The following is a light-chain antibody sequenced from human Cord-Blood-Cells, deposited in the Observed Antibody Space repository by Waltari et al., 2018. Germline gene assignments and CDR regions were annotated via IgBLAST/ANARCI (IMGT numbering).Light chain of an antibody. V-gene: IGLV2-11*01. Sequence: QSALTQPRSVSGSPGTSVTIPCTGTSSDVGGYNYVSWYPQHPGKAPKLMIYDVSKRPSGVPDRFSGSKSGNTASLTISGLQAEDEADYYCCSYAGSYTFVFGGGTKLTVL. J-gene: IGLJ2*01. CDR2: DVS. CDR3: CSYAGSYTFV. CDR1: SSDVGGYNY.